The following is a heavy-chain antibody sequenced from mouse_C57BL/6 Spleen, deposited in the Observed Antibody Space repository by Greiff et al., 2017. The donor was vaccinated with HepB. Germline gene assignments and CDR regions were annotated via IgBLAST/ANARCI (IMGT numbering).Heavy chain of an antibody. CDR1: GYTFTSYW. CDR3: ARLNDGYFYFDY. D-gene: IGHD2-3*01. J-gene: IGHJ2*01. CDR2: IYPGSGST. V-gene: IGHV1-55*01. Sequence: QVQLQQPGAELVKPGASVKMSCKASGYTFTSYWITWVKQRPGQGLEWIGDIYPGSGSTNYNEKFKSKATLTVETSSSTAYMQLSSLTSEDSAVYYCARLNDGYFYFDYWGQGTTLTVSS.